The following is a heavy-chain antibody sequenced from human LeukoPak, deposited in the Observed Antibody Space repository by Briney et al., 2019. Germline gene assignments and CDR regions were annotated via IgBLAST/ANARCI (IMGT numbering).Heavy chain of an antibody. J-gene: IGHJ6*02. CDR2: ISYDGSNK. CDR1: GFTFSSYA. CDR3: ARDIEGATTPLYYYYYGMDV. Sequence: PGGSLRLSCAASGFTFSSYAMHWVRQAPGKGLEWVAVISYDGSNKYYADSVKGRFTISRDNSKNTLYLQMNSLRAEDTAVYYCARDIEGATTPLYYYYYGMDVWGQGTTVTVSS. D-gene: IGHD1-26*01. V-gene: IGHV3-30-3*01.